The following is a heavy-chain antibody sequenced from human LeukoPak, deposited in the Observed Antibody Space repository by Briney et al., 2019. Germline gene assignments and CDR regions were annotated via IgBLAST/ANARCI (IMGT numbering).Heavy chain of an antibody. Sequence: SETLSLTCTVSGGSISRYYWSWIRQPPGKGLEWIGYIYYSGSTYYKPSLKSRVTISVDTSKNQFSLKLSSVTAADTTVYYCARGGGDPYYMDVWDKGTTVTVSS. V-gene: IGHV4-59*01. CDR2: IYYSGST. CDR3: ARGGGDPYYMDV. J-gene: IGHJ6*03. D-gene: IGHD4-17*01. CDR1: GGSISRYY.